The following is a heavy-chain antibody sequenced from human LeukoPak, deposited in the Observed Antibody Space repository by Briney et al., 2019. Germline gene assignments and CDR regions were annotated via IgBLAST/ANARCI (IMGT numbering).Heavy chain of an antibody. Sequence: PGGSLRLSCAASGFTFSSYEMNWVRQAPGKGLEWVSYISSSGSTIYYADSVKGRFTISRDNAKNSLYLQMNSLRAEDTAVYYFARGDGYDEIPFDYWGQGTLVTVSP. V-gene: IGHV3-48*03. D-gene: IGHD5-24*01. CDR1: GFTFSSYE. J-gene: IGHJ4*02. CDR2: ISSSGSTI. CDR3: ARGDGYDEIPFDY.